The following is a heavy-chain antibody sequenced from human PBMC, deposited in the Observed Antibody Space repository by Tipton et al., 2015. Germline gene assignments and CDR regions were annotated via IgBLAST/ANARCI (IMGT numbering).Heavy chain of an antibody. D-gene: IGHD3-3*01. CDR2: IFSGGST. Sequence: LRLSCTVSGDSVNSGNYYWSWIRQPPGKGLEWIGYIFSGGSTNSNPSVKSRFTIFLTSNKQFSLEMTSVTAADTAIYYCARGQDENTLGEYYTHWGQGTLVTVSS. CDR1: GDSVNSGNYY. CDR3: ARGQDENTLGEYYTH. V-gene: IGHV4-61*01. J-gene: IGHJ1*01.